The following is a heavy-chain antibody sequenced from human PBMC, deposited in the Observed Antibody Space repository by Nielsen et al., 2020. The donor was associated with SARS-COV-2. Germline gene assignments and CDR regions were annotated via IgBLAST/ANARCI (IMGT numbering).Heavy chain of an antibody. J-gene: IGHJ4*02. D-gene: IGHD3-10*01. CDR3: ARVFADSNYYGSGRHDY. Sequence: SKTLSLTCTVSGGSISSSSYYWGWIRQPPGKGLEWIGSIYYSGSTYYNPSLKSRVTISVDTSKNQFSLKLSSVTAADTAVYYCARVFADSNYYGSGRHDYWGQGTLVTVSS. CDR2: IYYSGST. CDR1: GGSISSSSYY. V-gene: IGHV4-39*01.